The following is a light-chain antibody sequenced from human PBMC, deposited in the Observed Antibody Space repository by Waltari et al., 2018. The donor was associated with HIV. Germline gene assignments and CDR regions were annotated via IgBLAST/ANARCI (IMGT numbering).Light chain of an antibody. CDR1: SSDLGRYNY. J-gene: IGLJ2*01. V-gene: IGLV2-11*01. Sequence: QSALTQPRSVSGSPGQSVTISCTGISSDLGRYNYVSWYQQDPGKAPKLMLFDVNNRASGVPARFSGSKSGNTASLTISGRQAEDEADYYCCSNAGSHVVFGGGTKVTVL. CDR3: CSNAGSHVV. CDR2: DVN.